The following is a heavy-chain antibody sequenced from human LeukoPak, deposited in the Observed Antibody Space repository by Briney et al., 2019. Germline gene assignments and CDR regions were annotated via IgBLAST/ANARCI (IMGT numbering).Heavy chain of an antibody. CDR1: GFTFSSYG. D-gene: IGHD3-9*01. CDR3: ATLSDYDILTGRAGGFDY. CDR2: IRYDGSNK. J-gene: IGHJ4*02. Sequence: PGGSLRLSCAASGFTFSSYGMHWVRQAPGKGLEWVAFIRYDGSNKYYADSVKGRFTISRDNSKNTLYLQMNSLRAEDTAVYYCATLSDYDILTGRAGGFDYWGQGTLVTVSS. V-gene: IGHV3-30*02.